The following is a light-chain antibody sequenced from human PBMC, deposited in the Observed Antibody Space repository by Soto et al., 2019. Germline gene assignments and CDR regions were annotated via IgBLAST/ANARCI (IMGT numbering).Light chain of an antibody. V-gene: IGLV1-51*01. CDR2: DDN. CDR3: GAWDSSLXAYV. Sequence: QSFLTQPPSVSAAPVQKVTISCSGSSSNIGGNSVSWYQQLPVTAPKLLIYDDNKRPSGIPDRFSCSKSGTSATLGITGLQNGDEDDYYCGAWDSSLXAYVFGTGTKVXV. CDR1: SSNIGGNS. J-gene: IGLJ1*01.